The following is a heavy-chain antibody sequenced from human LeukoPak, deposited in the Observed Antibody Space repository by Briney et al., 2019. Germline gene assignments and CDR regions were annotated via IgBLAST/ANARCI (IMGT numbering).Heavy chain of an antibody. CDR3: ARGSYSSSWAWFDP. Sequence: PSQTLSLTCTVSGGSISSGSYYWSWIRQPAGKGLEWIGRIYTSGSTNYNPSLKSRVTMTRDTSTSTVYMELSSLRSEDTAVYRCARGSYSSSWAWFDPWGQGTLVTVSS. D-gene: IGHD6-13*01. J-gene: IGHJ5*02. V-gene: IGHV4-61*02. CDR1: GGSISSGSYY. CDR2: IYTSGST.